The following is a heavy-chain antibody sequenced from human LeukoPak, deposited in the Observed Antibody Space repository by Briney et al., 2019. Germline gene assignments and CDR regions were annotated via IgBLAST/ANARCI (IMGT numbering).Heavy chain of an antibody. J-gene: IGHJ6*02. V-gene: IGHV3-30-3*01. CDR1: GFTFSSYA. Sequence: PGGSLRLSCAASGFTFSSYAMHWVRQAPGKGLEWVAVISYDGSNKYYADSVKGRFTISRDNSKNTLYLQMNSLRAEDTAVYYCARGRVSGRGYYDSSGYRYPYYYYGMDVWGQGTTVTVSS. CDR2: ISYDGSNK. D-gene: IGHD3-22*01. CDR3: ARGRVSGRGYYDSSGYRYPYYYYGMDV.